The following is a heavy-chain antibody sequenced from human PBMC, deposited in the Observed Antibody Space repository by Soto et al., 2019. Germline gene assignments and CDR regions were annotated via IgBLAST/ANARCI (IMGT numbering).Heavy chain of an antibody. CDR1: CGSISSGGYY. Sequence: SETLSLTCAVSCGSISSGGYYWSWIRQHPGKGLEWIGYIYYSGSTYYNPSLKSRVTISVDTSKNQFSLKLSSVTAADTAVYYCARLGAFYQSLDPWGPGTLVTVSS. CDR3: ARLGAFYQSLDP. V-gene: IGHV4-31*11. J-gene: IGHJ5*02. D-gene: IGHD3-3*02. CDR2: IYYSGST.